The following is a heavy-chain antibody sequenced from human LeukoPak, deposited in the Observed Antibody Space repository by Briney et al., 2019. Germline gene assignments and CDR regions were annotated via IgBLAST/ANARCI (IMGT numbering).Heavy chain of an antibody. Sequence: GASVKVSCKASGDTFIPYTFSWVRQAPGQGLEWIGRIIPSLDVANYAQKFQGRVTLSVDRDTATTYMEVTSLRSEDTAIYYCARGVAIAAAGIGNDYWGQGTLVTVSS. CDR1: GDTFIPYT. V-gene: IGHV1-69*02. CDR3: ARGVAIAAAGIGNDY. J-gene: IGHJ4*02. CDR2: IIPSLDVA. D-gene: IGHD6-13*01.